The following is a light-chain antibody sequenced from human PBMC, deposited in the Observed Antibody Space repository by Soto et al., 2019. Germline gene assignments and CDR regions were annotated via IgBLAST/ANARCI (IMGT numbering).Light chain of an antibody. Sequence: SVLTQPASVSGSPGQSITIACTGTNRDVGSYNLVSWYQQRPGEAPKLIISEVRNRPSGISYRFTGSKSGNTASLTISGLQAEDQADYYCSSSTTTSTLVFGGGTKVTVL. CDR2: EVR. V-gene: IGLV2-14*01. J-gene: IGLJ3*02. CDR3: SSSTTTSTLV. CDR1: NRDVGSYNL.